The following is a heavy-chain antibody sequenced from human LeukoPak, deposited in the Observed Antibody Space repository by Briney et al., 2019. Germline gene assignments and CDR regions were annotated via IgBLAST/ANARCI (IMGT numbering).Heavy chain of an antibody. CDR3: ARRKTLYSYGQEWGFDY. Sequence: NSSETLSLTCTVPGGSVSSGSYYWSWIRQPPGKGLEWIAYIYYSGSTNYNPSLKSRVTISVDTSKNQFSLKLSSVTAADTAVYYCARRKTLYSYGQEWGFDYWGQGTLVTVSS. J-gene: IGHJ4*02. D-gene: IGHD5-18*01. V-gene: IGHV4-61*01. CDR1: GGSVSSGSYY. CDR2: IYYSGST.